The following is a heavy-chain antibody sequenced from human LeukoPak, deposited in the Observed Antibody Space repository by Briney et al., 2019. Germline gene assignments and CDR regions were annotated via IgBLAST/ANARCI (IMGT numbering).Heavy chain of an antibody. V-gene: IGHV5-51*01. CDR1: GYSFTKYW. Sequence: GASLKISCQGSGYSFTKYWIGWVRQLPGKGLEWMGIIYPGDSDTRYSPSFQGQVTISADKSISTAYLQWSSLKASDTAMYYCARTHTSSRGAFDIWGQGTMVTVSS. J-gene: IGHJ3*02. CDR3: ARTHTSSRGAFDI. CDR2: IYPGDSDT. D-gene: IGHD6-13*01.